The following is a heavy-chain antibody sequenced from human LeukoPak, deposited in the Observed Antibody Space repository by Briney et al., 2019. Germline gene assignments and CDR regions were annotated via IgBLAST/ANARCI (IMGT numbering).Heavy chain of an antibody. J-gene: IGHJ4*03. V-gene: IGHV4-59*01. CDR3: ARGATISETGYFDF. Sequence: SETLSLTCTVSGGSINNYYWNWIRQPPGKGLEWIGYIHYTGTPTYNPSLESRVAISLDTSKNQFSLKLNSVTAADTAVYYCARGATISETGYFDFWGQGTPVTVSS. CDR2: IHYTGTP. D-gene: IGHD2-21*02. CDR1: GGSINNYY.